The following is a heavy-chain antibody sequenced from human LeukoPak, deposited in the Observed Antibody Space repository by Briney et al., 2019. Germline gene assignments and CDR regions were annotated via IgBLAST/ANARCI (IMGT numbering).Heavy chain of an antibody. CDR3: ARHADYGDYVGP. J-gene: IGHJ5*02. D-gene: IGHD4-17*01. V-gene: IGHV4-38-2*01. CDR1: GVSFSGYY. CDR2: IYHSGST. Sequence: SETLSLTCAVYGVSFSGYYWGWIRQPPGKGLEWIGSIYHSGSTYYNPSLKSRVTISVDTSKNQFSLKLSSVTAADTAVYYCARHADYGDYVGPWGQGTLVTVSS.